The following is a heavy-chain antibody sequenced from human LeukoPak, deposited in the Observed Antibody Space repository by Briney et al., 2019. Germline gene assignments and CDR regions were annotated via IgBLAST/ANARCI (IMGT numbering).Heavy chain of an antibody. CDR1: GGSFSGYY. V-gene: IGHV4-34*01. D-gene: IGHD3-22*01. CDR3: ARGSRARYQITMIVVVPRGAFDI. CDR2: INHSGST. Sequence: SETLSLTCAVYGGSFSGYYWSWIRQPPGKGLEWIGEINHSGSTNYNPSLNSRVTISVDTSKNQFSLKLSSVTAADTAVYYCARGSRARYQITMIVVVPRGAFDIWGQGTMVTVSS. J-gene: IGHJ3*02.